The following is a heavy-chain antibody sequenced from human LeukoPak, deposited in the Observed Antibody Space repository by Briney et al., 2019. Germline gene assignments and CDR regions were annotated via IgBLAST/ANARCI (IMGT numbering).Heavy chain of an antibody. CDR3: ARGIMTPYYMDV. D-gene: IGHD3-16*01. J-gene: IGHJ6*03. V-gene: IGHV3-21*01. CDR1: GFTLSSYS. CDR2: ISSSSSYI. Sequence: GGSLRLSCAVSGFTLSSYSMNWVRQAPGKGLEWVSFISSSSSYIYYADSVRGRFTISRDNAKNSLYLQMNGLRAEDTAVYYCARGIMTPYYMDVWGGGTTVTVSS.